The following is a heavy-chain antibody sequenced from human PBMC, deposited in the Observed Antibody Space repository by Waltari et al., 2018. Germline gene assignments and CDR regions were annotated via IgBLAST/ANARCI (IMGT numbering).Heavy chain of an antibody. Sequence: QVQLQQWGAGLLKPSETLSLTCAVYGGSFSGYYWSWIRKPPGKGLEWIGEINQSGSTNSNPSLKSRVTISVDTSKNQVSLKLSSVTAADTAVYYCARGRIIYCSSTSCYLSAFDIWGQGTMVTVSS. V-gene: IGHV4-34*01. CDR2: INQSGST. D-gene: IGHD2-2*01. CDR3: ARGRIIYCSSTSCYLSAFDI. J-gene: IGHJ3*02. CDR1: GGSFSGYY.